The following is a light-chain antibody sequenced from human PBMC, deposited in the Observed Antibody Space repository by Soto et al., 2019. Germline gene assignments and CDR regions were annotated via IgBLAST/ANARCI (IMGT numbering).Light chain of an antibody. Sequence: QSSLTQPASVSGSAGQSITISCTGTSSDVGSYKYVSWYQQQPGKVPKLVIYDVSNRPSGVSNRFSGSKSGNTASLTISGLQADDEADYYCSSYIGNLQLEFGGGTKLTVL. CDR3: SSYIGNLQLE. J-gene: IGLJ2*01. V-gene: IGLV2-14*03. CDR2: DVS. CDR1: SSDVGSYKY.